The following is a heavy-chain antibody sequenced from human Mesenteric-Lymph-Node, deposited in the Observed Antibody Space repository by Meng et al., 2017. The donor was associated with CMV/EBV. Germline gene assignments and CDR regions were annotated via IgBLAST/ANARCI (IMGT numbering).Heavy chain of an antibody. J-gene: IGHJ6*02. D-gene: IGHD6-13*01. CDR2: IKEDGSQK. CDR3: ARGSAAPDV. CDR1: GFTFNRYY. Sequence: GGSLRLSCAASGFTFNRYYMSWVRQAPGKGLEWVANIKEDGSQKYYVDSVKGRFTISRDNAKNSLYLQMNSLRAEDTAVYYCARGSAAPDVWGRGTTVTVSS. V-gene: IGHV3-7*01.